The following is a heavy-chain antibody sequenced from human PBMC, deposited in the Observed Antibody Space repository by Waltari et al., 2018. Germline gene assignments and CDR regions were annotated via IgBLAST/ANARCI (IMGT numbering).Heavy chain of an antibody. Sequence: QVQLVQSGAEVKKPGASVKVSCKASGYTFTGYYMHWVRPAPGQGLEWMGWINPKKGGTNYAQKCKGRVTMTRDTASRTAYMELSRLRSDDTAVYYCARDCSSSSEVTWFDPWGQGTLVTVAS. V-gene: IGHV1-2*02. CDR1: GYTFTGYY. J-gene: IGHJ5*02. CDR2: INPKKGGT. CDR3: ARDCSSSSEVTWFDP. D-gene: IGHD6-6*01.